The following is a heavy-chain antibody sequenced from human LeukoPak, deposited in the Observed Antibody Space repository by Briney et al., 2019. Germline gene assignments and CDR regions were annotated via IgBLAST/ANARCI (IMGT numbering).Heavy chain of an antibody. J-gene: IGHJ4*02. D-gene: IGHD3-9*01. V-gene: IGHV3-30*02. CDR1: GFTFSSYG. CDR2: IRYDGSNK. CDR3: ARGGDILTGYNGFDY. Sequence: GGSLRLSCAASGFTFSSYGMHWVRQAPGKGLEWVAFIRYDGSNKYYADSVKGRLTISRDNSKNTLYLQMNSLRAEDTAVYYCARGGDILTGYNGFDYWGQGTLVTVSS.